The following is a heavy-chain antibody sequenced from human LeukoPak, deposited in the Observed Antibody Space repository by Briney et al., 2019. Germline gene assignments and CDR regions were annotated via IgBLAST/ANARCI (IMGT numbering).Heavy chain of an antibody. CDR2: INHSGST. CDR1: GGSFSGYY. J-gene: IGHJ4*02. D-gene: IGHD2-2*01. Sequence: TSETLSLTCAVYGGSFSGYYWSWIRQPPGKGLEWIGEINHSGSTNYNPSLKSRVTISVDTSKNQFSLKLSSVTAADTAVYYCARGGVRYCSSTSCSPFDYWGQGTLVTVSS. CDR3: ARGGVRYCSSTSCSPFDY. V-gene: IGHV4-34*01.